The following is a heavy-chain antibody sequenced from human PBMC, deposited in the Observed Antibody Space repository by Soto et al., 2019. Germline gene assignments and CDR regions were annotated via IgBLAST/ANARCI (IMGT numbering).Heavy chain of an antibody. CDR3: ARVSNQMLFTRNWVDP. CDR2: INHSGST. J-gene: IGHJ5*02. V-gene: IGHV4-34*08. Sequence: SQTLPLTSTGYGGILSRYHWRWCRQPPGKGLEWIGEINHSGSTNYHPSLKSRVTISVDTSKNQFSLKLSSVTAADTAVYYWARVSNQMLFTRNWVDPRGKCPLVTVS. D-gene: IGHD2-2*01. CDR1: GGILSRYH.